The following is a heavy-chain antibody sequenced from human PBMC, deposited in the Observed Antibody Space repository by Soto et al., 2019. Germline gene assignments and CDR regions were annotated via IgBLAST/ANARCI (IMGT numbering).Heavy chain of an antibody. V-gene: IGHV1-69*13. CDR3: ATEHYYDSSGYYYFDY. D-gene: IGHD3-22*01. CDR2: IIPIFGTA. CDR1: GGTFSSYA. Sequence: ASVKVSCKASGGTFSSYAISWVRQAPGQGLEWMGGIIPIFGTANYAQKFQGRVTITADESTSTAYMELSSLRSEDTAVYYCATEHYYDSSGYYYFDYWGQGTLVKVSA. J-gene: IGHJ4*02.